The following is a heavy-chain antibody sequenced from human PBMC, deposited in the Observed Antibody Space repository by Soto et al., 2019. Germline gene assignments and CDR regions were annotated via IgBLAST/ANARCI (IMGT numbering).Heavy chain of an antibody. CDR3: ARDFDSSSWYRLDQ. CDR1: GGSINTYF. J-gene: IGHJ4*02. V-gene: IGHV4-4*07. Sequence: QVQLQESGPGLVKPSETLSLTCTVSGGSINTYFWSWIRQPAGKGLEWIGRIYTSGTANYNPSLKGRVLMSVDTSKNQCSLKVTSVTAADTAVYYCARDFDSSSWYRLDQWGQGTLVIVSS. CDR2: IYTSGTA. D-gene: IGHD6-13*01.